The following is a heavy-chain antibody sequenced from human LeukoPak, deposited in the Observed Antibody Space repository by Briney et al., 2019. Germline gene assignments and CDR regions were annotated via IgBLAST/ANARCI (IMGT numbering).Heavy chain of an antibody. J-gene: IGHJ6*02. CDR3: AKDINTRLMAGTFTMVRGGSYYYYGMDV. CDR2: IKQDGSEK. V-gene: IGHV3-7*03. D-gene: IGHD3-10*01. CDR1: GFTFSRYW. Sequence: GGSLRLSCAASGFTFSRYWMTWVRQAPGKGLEWVANIKQDGSEKYYVDSVKGRFTISRDNAKNSLYLQMNSLRAEDTALYYCAKDINTRLMAGTFTMVRGGSYYYYGMDVWGQGTTVTVSS.